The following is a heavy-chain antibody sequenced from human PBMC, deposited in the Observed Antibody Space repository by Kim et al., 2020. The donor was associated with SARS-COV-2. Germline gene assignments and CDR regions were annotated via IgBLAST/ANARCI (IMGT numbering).Heavy chain of an antibody. CDR3: ARKLLYCSSTSCSSYGMDV. D-gene: IGHD2-2*01. CDR2: IWYDGSNK. V-gene: IGHV3-33*01. J-gene: IGHJ6*02. Sequence: LSLTCAASGFTFSNYGIHWVRQAPGKGLEWVALIWYDGSNKYYADSVKGRFTMSRDNSKNTVSLQMNSLRAEDTAVYYCARKLLYCSSTSCSSYGMDVWGQGTTVTVSS. CDR1: GFTFSNYG.